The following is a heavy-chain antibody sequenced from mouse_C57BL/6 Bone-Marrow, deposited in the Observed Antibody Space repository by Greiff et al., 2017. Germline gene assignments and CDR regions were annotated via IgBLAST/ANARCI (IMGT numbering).Heavy chain of an antibody. D-gene: IGHD2-1*01. J-gene: IGHJ1*03. CDR3: TRDGNFLWYFDV. V-gene: IGHV2-2*01. CDR1: GFSLTSYG. CDR2: IWSGGST. Sequence: VKLMESGPGLVQPSQSLSISCTASGFSLTSYGVHWVRQSPGKGLEWLGVIWSGGSTDYYAAFMSRLSTSKDNPKNNVFFKMNSLQADDTAIYYCTRDGNFLWYFDVWGTGTTVTVSS.